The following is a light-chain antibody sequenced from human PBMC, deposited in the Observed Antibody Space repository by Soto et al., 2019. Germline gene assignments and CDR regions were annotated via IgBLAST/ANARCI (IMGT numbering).Light chain of an antibody. Sequence: DIKMTQSPSSLSASVGDEVTITCRASHTIMTYLNWYQLKPGKPPRLLIYAASSLQSGVPSRFSGSGSGTDCTLTISSLQSDDFARYYCQQYTSPPWTFGQGTRLEI. CDR1: HTIMTY. CDR3: QQYTSPPWT. CDR2: AAS. V-gene: IGKV1-39*01. J-gene: IGKJ5*01.